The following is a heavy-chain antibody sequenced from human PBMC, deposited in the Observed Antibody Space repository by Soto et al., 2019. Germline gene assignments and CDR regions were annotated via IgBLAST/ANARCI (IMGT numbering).Heavy chain of an antibody. CDR2: ISGSGGST. V-gene: IGHV3-23*01. D-gene: IGHD2-15*01. Sequence: EVQLLESGGGLVQPGGSLRLSCAASGFTFSSYAMSWVRQAPGKGLEWVSAISGSGGSTYYADSVKGRFTISRDNSKNTLYLPMNRLRAEDTAVYYGAKETVVAATPGYVDRWGRGTLVTVSS. CDR3: AKETVVAATPGYVDR. CDR1: GFTFSSYA. J-gene: IGHJ2*01.